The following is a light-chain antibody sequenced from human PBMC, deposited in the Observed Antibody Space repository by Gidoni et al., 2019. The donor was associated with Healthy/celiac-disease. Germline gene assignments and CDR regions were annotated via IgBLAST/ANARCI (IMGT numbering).Light chain of an antibody. CDR1: QGISSY. V-gene: IGKV1-8*01. CDR3: QQYYSYPPT. J-gene: IGKJ1*01. Sequence: AIRMTQSPSSFSASTGDRVTITCRASQGISSYLAWYQQKPGKAPKLLIYAASTLQSGVPSRFRGRGSGTDFTLTIRCLQSEDFATYYCQQYYSYPPTFGQGTKVEIK. CDR2: AAS.